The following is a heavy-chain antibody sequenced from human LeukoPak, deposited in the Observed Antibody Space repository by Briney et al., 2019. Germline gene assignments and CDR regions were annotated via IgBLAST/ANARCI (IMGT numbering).Heavy chain of an antibody. CDR1: GGSISGSSYY. Sequence: PSETLSLTCTVSGGSISGSSYYWGWIRQPPGKGLEWIGSIYYSGSTYYNPSLKSRVTISVDTSKNQFSLKLSSVTAADTAVYYCARTLHPYGSSWYFDHWGQGTLVAVSS. J-gene: IGHJ4*02. D-gene: IGHD6-13*01. CDR3: ARTLHPYGSSWYFDH. V-gene: IGHV4-39*07. CDR2: IYYSGST.